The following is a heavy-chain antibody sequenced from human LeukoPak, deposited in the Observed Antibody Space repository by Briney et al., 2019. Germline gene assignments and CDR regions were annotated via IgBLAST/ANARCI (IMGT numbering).Heavy chain of an antibody. Sequence: SETLSLTCTVSGGSISSYYWSWIRQPPGKGLEWIGYIYYSGSTNYNPSLKSRVTISVDTSKNQFSLKPSSVTAADTAVYYCARQAGYCSGGSCYSGYYYYYMDVWGKGTMVTVSS. V-gene: IGHV4-59*08. CDR1: GGSISSYY. CDR2: IYYSGST. J-gene: IGHJ6*03. D-gene: IGHD2-15*01. CDR3: ARQAGYCSGGSCYSGYYYYYMDV.